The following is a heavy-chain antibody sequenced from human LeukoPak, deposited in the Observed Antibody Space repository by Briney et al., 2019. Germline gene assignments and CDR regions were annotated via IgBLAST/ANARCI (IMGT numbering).Heavy chain of an antibody. CDR2: INHSGST. J-gene: IGHJ4*02. CDR1: GGSFSGYY. V-gene: IGHV4-34*01. CDR3: ARGLPPYYFDY. Sequence: SETLSLTCAVYGGSFSGYYWSWIRQPPGKGLGWIGEINHSGSTNYNPYLKSRVTISVDTSKNQFSLKLSSVTAADTAVYYCARGLPPYYFDYWGQGTLVTVSS.